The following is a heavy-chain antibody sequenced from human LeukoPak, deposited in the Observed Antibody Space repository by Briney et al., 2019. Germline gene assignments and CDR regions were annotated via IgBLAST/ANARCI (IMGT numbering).Heavy chain of an antibody. Sequence: PGGSLRLSCSASGFTFSSYAMHWVRQAPGKGLEYVSAISSNGGSTYYADSVKGRFTISRDNSKNTLYLQMSSLRAEDTAVYYCVKAQMKTSGYYYFDFVYWGQGTLVTVSS. CDR1: GFTFSSYA. CDR3: VKAQMKTSGYYYFDFVY. D-gene: IGHD3-22*01. CDR2: ISSNGGST. V-gene: IGHV3-64D*06. J-gene: IGHJ4*02.